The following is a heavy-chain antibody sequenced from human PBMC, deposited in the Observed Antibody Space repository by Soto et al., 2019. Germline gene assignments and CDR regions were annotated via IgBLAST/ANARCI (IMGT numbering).Heavy chain of an antibody. CDR2: LSGSGGST. D-gene: IGHD6-19*01. V-gene: IGHV3-23*01. CDR1: GFTFTHSA. Sequence: EVQVLESGGGLVQPGGSLRLSCAASGFTFTHSAMSWVRQAPGKGLEWVSTLSGSGGSTYYADCAKGRFTISRDISKNTLFLLMNSLRAEDTAVYYCARKLPSIVVANWGQGTLVTVSS. CDR3: ARKLPSIVVAN. J-gene: IGHJ4*02.